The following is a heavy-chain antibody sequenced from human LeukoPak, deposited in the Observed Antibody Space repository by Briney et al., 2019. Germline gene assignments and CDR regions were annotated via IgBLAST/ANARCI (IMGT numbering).Heavy chain of an antibody. V-gene: IGHV1-2*02. Sequence: ASVKVSCKASGYSFAAYFVYWVRQAPGKGLEWLGWINPGSGVTYYAQNFQGRVTMTRDPSISTAYVELSSLRSDDTALYYCARDPYDRSGYYEFEYWGQGTLVTVSS. D-gene: IGHD3-22*01. J-gene: IGHJ4*02. CDR3: ARDPYDRSGYYEFEY. CDR1: GYSFAAYF. CDR2: INPGSGVT.